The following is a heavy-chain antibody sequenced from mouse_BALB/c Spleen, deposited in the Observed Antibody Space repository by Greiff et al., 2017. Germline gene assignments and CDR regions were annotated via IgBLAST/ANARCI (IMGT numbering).Heavy chain of an antibody. V-gene: IGHV14-3*02. CDR3: AGGKYGNYFDY. J-gene: IGHJ2*01. CDR2: IDPANGNT. CDR1: GFNIKDSY. D-gene: IGHD2-10*02. Sequence: EVQLQQSGAELVKPGASVKLSCTASGFNIKDSYMHWVKQRPEQGLEWIGRIDPANGNTKYDPKFQGKATITADTSSNTAYLQLSSLTSEDTAVYYCAGGKYGNYFDYWGQGTTLTVSA.